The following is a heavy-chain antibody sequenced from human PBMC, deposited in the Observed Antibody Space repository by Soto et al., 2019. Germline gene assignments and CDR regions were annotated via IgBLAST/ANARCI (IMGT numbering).Heavy chain of an antibody. CDR1: GDSISDSIYY. D-gene: IGHD2-8*01. Sequence: QLQLQESGPGLVTPSETLSLTCTVSGDSISDSIYYWVWIRQSPERGLEWIGTNHYSGNSDYNPALQSRVTMSIDASDNQFSLKLSSVTAADMAVYYCARGNPCTNGVCYPPFDYWGQGIVVTVSS. CDR2: NHYSGNS. J-gene: IGHJ4*02. CDR3: ARGNPCTNGVCYPPFDY. V-gene: IGHV4-39*01.